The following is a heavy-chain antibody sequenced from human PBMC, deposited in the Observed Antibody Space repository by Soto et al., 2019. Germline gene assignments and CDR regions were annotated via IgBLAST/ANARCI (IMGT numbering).Heavy chain of an antibody. CDR1: GFTFSSYG. Sequence: ESGGGVVPPGRSLRLSCAASGFTFSSYGMHWVRQAPGKGLEWVAVISYDGSNKYYADSVKGRFTISRDNSKNTLYLQMNSLRAEDTAVYYCAKLGASSPNDAFDIWGQGTMVTVSS. CDR2: ISYDGSNK. CDR3: AKLGASSPNDAFDI. V-gene: IGHV3-30*18. D-gene: IGHD1-26*01. J-gene: IGHJ3*02.